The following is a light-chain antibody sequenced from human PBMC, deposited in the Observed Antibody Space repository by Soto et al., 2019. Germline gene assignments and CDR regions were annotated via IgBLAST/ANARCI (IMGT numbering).Light chain of an antibody. J-gene: IGKJ4*01. CDR2: DAS. Sequence: EIVLTKSPATLSLSPGERATLSCSASQSVSSYLAWYQQKPAQAPRLLIYDASNRATCIPARFSGSGSGTDFTLTISRLEPEDFAVYYCQQRSNWPLTFGGGTKVEIK. CDR1: QSVSSY. CDR3: QQRSNWPLT. V-gene: IGKV3-11*01.